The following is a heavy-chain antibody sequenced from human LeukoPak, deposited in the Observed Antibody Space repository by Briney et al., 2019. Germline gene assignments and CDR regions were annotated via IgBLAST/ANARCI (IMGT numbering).Heavy chain of an antibody. CDR2: IRSKAYGGTT. CDR1: GFTFGDYA. J-gene: IGHJ4*02. V-gene: IGHV3-49*04. Sequence: GGSLRLSCTASGFTFGDYAMSWVRQAPGKGLEWVGFIRSKAYGGTTEYAASVKGRFTISRDDSKSIAYLQMNSLKTEDTAVYYCTTESSSSWDYFDCWGQGTLVTVSS. D-gene: IGHD6-6*01. CDR3: TTESSSSWDYFDC.